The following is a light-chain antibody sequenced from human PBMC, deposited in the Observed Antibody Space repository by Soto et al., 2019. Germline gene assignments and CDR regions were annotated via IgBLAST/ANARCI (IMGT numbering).Light chain of an antibody. CDR3: TSYTAKNTLV. V-gene: IGLV2-14*01. CDR2: DVN. Sequence: QSALTQPASVSGCPGQSSRISWAGGTGDIHDFNSISWYRHHPGKAPRLVVYDVNKRPSGISPRFSGSKSGLTASLTISGLQGEDEADYFCTSYTAKNTLVFGTGTKVTVL. J-gene: IGLJ1*01. CDR1: TGDIHDFNS.